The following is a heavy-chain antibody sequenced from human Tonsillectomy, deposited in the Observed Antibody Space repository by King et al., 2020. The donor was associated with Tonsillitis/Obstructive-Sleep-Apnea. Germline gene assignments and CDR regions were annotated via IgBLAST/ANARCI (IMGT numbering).Heavy chain of an antibody. V-gene: IGHV3-74*01. CDR3: ARDRDNYSNYAWLGFVSYYYYMDV. CDR2: INSDVSSS. D-gene: IGHD4-11*01. Sequence: VQLVESGGGLVQPGGSLRLSCAASGFTFSSYWMHWVRQAPGKGLVWVARINSDVSSSSYADSVKGRCTISRDNAKNPLYLQMNSLRAEDTAVYYCARDRDNYSNYAWLGFVSYYYYMDVWGKGTTVTVSS. J-gene: IGHJ6*03. CDR1: GFTFSSYW.